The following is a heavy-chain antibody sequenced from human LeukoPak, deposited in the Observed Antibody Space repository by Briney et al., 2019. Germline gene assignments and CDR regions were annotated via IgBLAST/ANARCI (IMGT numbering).Heavy chain of an antibody. CDR1: GFTVSNNY. J-gene: IGHJ5*02. CDR3: ARDRVRGGGFDP. V-gene: IGHV3-33*08. CDR2: IWYDGSNK. Sequence: GGSLRLSCAASGFTVSNNYMSWVRQAPGKGLEWVAVIWYDGSNKYYADSVKGRFTISRDNSKNTLYLQMNSLRAEDTAVYYCARDRVRGGGFDPWGQGTLVTVSS. D-gene: IGHD3-10*01.